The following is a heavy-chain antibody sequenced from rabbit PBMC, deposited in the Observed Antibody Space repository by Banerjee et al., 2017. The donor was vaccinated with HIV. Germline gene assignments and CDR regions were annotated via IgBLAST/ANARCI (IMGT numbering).Heavy chain of an antibody. CDR2: IWTNSGST. D-gene: IGHD7-1*01. V-gene: IGHV1S40*01. CDR3: AGGAPSTVTYFNF. CDR1: GFSFSSNYW. Sequence: QSLEESGGDLVKPGASLTLTCTASGFSFSSNYWICWVRQAPGKGLEWIACIWTNSGSTYYASWAKGRFTISKTSSTTVTLQMTSLTAADTATYFCAGGAPSTVTYFNFWGQGTLVTVS. J-gene: IGHJ4*01.